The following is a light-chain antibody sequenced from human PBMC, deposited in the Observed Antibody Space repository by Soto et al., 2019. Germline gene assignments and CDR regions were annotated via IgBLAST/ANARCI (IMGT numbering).Light chain of an antibody. CDR2: DIS. CDR1: SSDVGGYDY. CDR3: SSFTASNTEV. Sequence: QSALTPPASVSGSPGQSITISCTGTSSDVGGYDYVSWYQQHPGKAPKLMIYDISNRPSGVSDRFSGSKSANTASLTISGLQAEDEADYYCSSFTASNTEVFGGGTKLTVL. J-gene: IGLJ2*01. V-gene: IGLV2-14*01.